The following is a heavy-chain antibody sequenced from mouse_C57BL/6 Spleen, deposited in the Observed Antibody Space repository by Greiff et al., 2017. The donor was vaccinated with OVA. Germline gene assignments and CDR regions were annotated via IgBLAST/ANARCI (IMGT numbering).Heavy chain of an antibody. CDR2: ISDGGSYT. CDR3: ARGEGYDYYFDY. D-gene: IGHD2-4*01. J-gene: IGHJ2*01. Sequence: EVQVVESGGGLVKPGGSLKLSCAASGFTFSSYAMSWVRQTPEKRLEWVATISDGGSYTYYPDNVKGRFTISRDNAKNNLYLQMSHLKSEDTAMYYCARGEGYDYYFDYWGQGTTLTVSS. V-gene: IGHV5-4*01. CDR1: GFTFSSYA.